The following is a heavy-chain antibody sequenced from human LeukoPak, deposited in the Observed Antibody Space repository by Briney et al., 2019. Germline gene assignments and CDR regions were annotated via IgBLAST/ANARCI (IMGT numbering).Heavy chain of an antibody. CDR2: IYYSGST. CDR1: GGSISSYY. D-gene: IGHD2-8*01. J-gene: IGHJ5*02. V-gene: IGHV4-59*01. CDR3: ARLYGNWFDP. Sequence: SETLSLTCTVSGGSISSYYWSWIRQPPGKGLEWIGYIYYSGSTNYNPSLKSRVTISVDTPKNQFFLKLSSVTAADTAVYYCARLYGNWFDPWGQGTLVTVSS.